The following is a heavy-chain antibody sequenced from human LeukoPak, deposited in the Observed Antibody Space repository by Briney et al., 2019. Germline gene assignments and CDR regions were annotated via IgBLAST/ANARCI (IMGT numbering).Heavy chain of an antibody. CDR2: ISAYNGNT. V-gene: IGHV1-18*01. D-gene: IGHD2-2*01. Sequence: ASVKVSCKASGYTFTSYGISWVRQAPGQGLEWMGWISAYNGNTNYAQKLQGRVTMTTDTSTSTAYMELRSLRSDDTAVYYCARVVGDCSSTSCYCRYLYYYGMDVWGQGTTVTVSS. CDR1: GYTFTSYG. CDR3: ARVVGDCSSTSCYCRYLYYYGMDV. J-gene: IGHJ6*02.